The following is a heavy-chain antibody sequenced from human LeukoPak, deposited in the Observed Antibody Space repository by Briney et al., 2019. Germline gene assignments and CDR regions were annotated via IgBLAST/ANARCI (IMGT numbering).Heavy chain of an antibody. V-gene: IGHV3-53*01. J-gene: IGHJ6*04. CDR2: IYSGGNT. CDR1: GFTVSSNY. CDR3: AREYCSSTSCPIMDV. D-gene: IGHD2-2*01. Sequence: GSPRLSCAASGFTVSSNYMSWVRQAPGKGLEWVSVIYSGGNTYYADSVKGRFTISRDNSKNTLYLQMNSLRAEDTAVYYCAREYCSSTSCPIMDVWGKGTTVTVSS.